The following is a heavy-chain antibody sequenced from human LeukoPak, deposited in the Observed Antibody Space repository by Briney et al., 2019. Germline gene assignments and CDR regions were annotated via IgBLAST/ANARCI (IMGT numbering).Heavy chain of an antibody. CDR2: VRYGGNIK. J-gene: IGHJ4*02. D-gene: IGHD3-9*01. CDR1: EFTFSAYA. Sequence: PGGSLRLSCAASEFTFSAYAMHWIRQAPGRGLEWVAFVRYGGNIKYYADSVKGRFTISRDNSKKTLYLEMNSLRPEDTAVYYCTRDLGTEYNIFDYWGQGTLVTVSS. V-gene: IGHV3-30*02. CDR3: TRDLGTEYNIFDY.